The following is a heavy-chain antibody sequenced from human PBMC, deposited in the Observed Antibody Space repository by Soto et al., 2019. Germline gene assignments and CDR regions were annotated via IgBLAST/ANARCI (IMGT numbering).Heavy chain of an antibody. CDR1: GGSISSSSYY. CDR2: IYYSGST. J-gene: IGHJ6*02. Sequence: SETLSLTCTVSGGSISSSSYYWGWIRQPPGKGLEWIGSIYYSGSTYYNPSLKSRVTISVDTSKNQFSLKLSSVTAADTAVYYCARQPYDFWSGYPVYYYYGMDVWGQGTTVTVSS. D-gene: IGHD3-3*01. V-gene: IGHV4-39*01. CDR3: ARQPYDFWSGYPVYYYYGMDV.